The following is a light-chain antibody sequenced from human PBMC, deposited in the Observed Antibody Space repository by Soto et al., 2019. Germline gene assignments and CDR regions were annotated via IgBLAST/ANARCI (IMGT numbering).Light chain of an antibody. J-gene: IGKJ3*01. V-gene: IGKV3-20*01. CDR2: GAS. CDR3: QQYGSSPFT. Sequence: EIVLTQSPGTLSLSPGERATLSCRACQSVSSSYLAGYQQKPGQAPRLLIYGASSRATGIPDRFSGSVSGTDFTLTISRLEPEDFAVYYCQQYGSSPFTFGPGTKVDIK. CDR1: QSVSSSY.